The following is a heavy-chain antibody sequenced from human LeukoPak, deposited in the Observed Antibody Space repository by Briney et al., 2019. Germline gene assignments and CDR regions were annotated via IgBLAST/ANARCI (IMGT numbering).Heavy chain of an antibody. J-gene: IGHJ4*02. V-gene: IGHV5-51*01. Sequence: AGESLKISCKGSGYSFTSYWIGWVRQMPGKGLEWMGIIYPGDSDTRYSPSFQGQVTISADKSISTAYLQWSSLKASDTAMYYCARRGFHSSSPPYFDYWGQGTLVTVSS. D-gene: IGHD6-6*01. CDR3: ARRGFHSSSPPYFDY. CDR1: GYSFTSYW. CDR2: IYPGDSDT.